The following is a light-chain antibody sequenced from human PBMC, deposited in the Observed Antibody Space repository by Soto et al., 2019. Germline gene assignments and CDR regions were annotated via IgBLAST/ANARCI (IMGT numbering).Light chain of an antibody. CDR1: QDINKN. CDR2: DAS. J-gene: IGKJ1*01. Sequence: DIQMTQSPSSLSASVGDRVTITCQASQDINKNLIWYQQKPGKAPKLLIYDASDLETGVPSRFSGSGSGTGFTFTISSLQPEDFATYYCQQFNSYSPGAFGQGTKVDIK. V-gene: IGKV1-33*01. CDR3: QQFNSYSPGA.